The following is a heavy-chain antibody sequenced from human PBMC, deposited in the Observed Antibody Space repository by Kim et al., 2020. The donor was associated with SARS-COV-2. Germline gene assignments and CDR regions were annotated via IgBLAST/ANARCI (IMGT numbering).Heavy chain of an antibody. J-gene: IGHJ3*02. D-gene: IGHD3-22*01. CDR3: AIARGSTMIVVVIGAFDI. V-gene: IGHV4-31*02. Sequence: KSRVTISVDTSKNQFSLKLSSVTAADTAVYYCAIARGSTMIVVVIGAFDIWGQGTMVTVSS.